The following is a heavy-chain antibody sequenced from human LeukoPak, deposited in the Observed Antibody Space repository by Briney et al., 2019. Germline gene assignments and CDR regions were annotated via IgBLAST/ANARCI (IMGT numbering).Heavy chain of an antibody. CDR2: IKEDGSEK. V-gene: IGHV3-7*01. J-gene: IGHJ6*03. CDR1: GFPFSNYW. CDR3: ARPSNYYYMDV. Sequence: GGSLRLSCAASGFPFSNYWMTWVRQVPGKELEWVANIKEDGSEKYYVDSVKGRFTISRDSAESSLYLQMNSLRVEDTAVYYCARPSNYYYMDVWGKGTTITIS.